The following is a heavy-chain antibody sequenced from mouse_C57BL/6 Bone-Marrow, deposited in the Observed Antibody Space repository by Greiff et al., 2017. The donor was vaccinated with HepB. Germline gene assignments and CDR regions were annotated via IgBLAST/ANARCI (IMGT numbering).Heavy chain of an antibody. D-gene: IGHD1-1*01. Sequence: EVKLMESGAELVKPGASVKLSCTASGFNIKDYYMHWVKQRTEQGLEWIGRIDPEDGETKYAPKFQGKATITADTSSNTAYLQLSSLTSEDTAVYYCAFLLLRGYFDVWGTGTTVTVSS. CDR3: AFLLLRGYFDV. CDR2: IDPEDGET. J-gene: IGHJ1*03. V-gene: IGHV14-2*01. CDR1: GFNIKDYY.